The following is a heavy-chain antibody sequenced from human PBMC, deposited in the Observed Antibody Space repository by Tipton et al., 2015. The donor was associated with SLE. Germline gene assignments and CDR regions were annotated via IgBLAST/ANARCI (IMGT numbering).Heavy chain of an antibody. V-gene: IGHV4-61*01. J-gene: IGHJ4*01. CDR3: ARDFARGSGYVY. CDR2: IYYTGSA. Sequence: TLSLTCTVSGGSISSTTYYWACIRQPPGKGLEWIGYIYYTGSASYSPSLNSRVSMSVDTSRYQFSLRLSSVTAADTAVYYCARDFARGSGYVYWGYGILVTVSS. D-gene: IGHD3-9*01. CDR1: GGSISSTTYY.